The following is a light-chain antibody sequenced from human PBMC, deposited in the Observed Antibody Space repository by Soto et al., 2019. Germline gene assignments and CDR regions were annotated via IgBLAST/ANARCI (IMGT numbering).Light chain of an antibody. CDR1: QSVGSY. CDR3: QQRSDWPPMYT. Sequence: EIVLTQSPATLSLSPGERATLSCRASQSVGSYLAWYRQQPGQAPMLLIYDSSNRATGIPARFSGSGSGTDFTLTVSGLAPEDFAVYYCQQRSDWPPMYTFGQGTKLEIK. J-gene: IGKJ2*01. CDR2: DSS. V-gene: IGKV3-11*01.